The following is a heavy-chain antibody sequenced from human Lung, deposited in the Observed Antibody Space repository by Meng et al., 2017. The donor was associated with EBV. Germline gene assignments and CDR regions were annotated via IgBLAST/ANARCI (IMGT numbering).Heavy chain of an antibody. CDR1: GFTFSSHS. V-gene: IGHV3-21*01. J-gene: IGHJ4*02. D-gene: IGHD2-15*01. CDR2: ISSSSVYI. Sequence: EVQLVESGGGRVKPGGSXXLSCAASGFTFSSHSMNWVRQAPGAGLEWVSSISSSSVYIYYADSVKGRFTISRDSAKNSLYLQMNSLRAEDTAVYYCTRGSDCSGGSCYKWGDDYWGQGPLVTVSS. CDR3: TRGSDCSGGSCYKWGDDY.